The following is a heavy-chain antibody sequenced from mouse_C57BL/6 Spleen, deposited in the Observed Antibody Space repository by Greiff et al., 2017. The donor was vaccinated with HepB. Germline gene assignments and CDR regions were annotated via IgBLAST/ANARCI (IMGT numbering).Heavy chain of an antibody. CDR1: GFNIKDYY. CDR2: IDPEDGET. D-gene: IGHD2-2*01. V-gene: IGHV14-2*01. J-gene: IGHJ1*03. CDR3: TMVTTKNYFDV. Sequence: VHVKQSGAELVKPGASVKLSCTASGFNIKDYYMHWVKQRTEQGLEWIGRIDPEDGETKYAPKFQGKATITADTSSNTAYLQLSSLTSEDTAVYYCTMVTTKNYFDVWGTGTTVTVSS.